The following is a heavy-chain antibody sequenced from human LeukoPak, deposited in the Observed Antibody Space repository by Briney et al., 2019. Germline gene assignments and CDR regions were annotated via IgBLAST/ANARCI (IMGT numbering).Heavy chain of an antibody. CDR2: ITRSSNYI. V-gene: IGHV3-21*01. J-gene: IGHJ4*02. D-gene: IGHD3-22*01. CDR1: GFTFSSYS. CDR3: ASSRYDSSGYYGIIAY. Sequence: GGSLRLSCVASGFTFSSYSMNWVRQAPGKGLEWVSSITRSSNYIYYADSVKGRFTISRDNAKNSLYLQMNSLRAEDTAVYYCASSRYDSSGYYGIIAYWGQGTLVTVSS.